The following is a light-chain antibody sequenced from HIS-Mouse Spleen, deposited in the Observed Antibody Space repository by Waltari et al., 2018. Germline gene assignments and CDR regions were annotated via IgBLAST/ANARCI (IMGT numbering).Light chain of an antibody. CDR3: AAWDDSLNGWV. CDR1: RPNIGSNT. J-gene: IGLJ3*02. CDR2: SNN. V-gene: IGLV1-44*01. Sequence: QSVLTQQPSASGTPGQRFTISCSGSRPNIGSNTLTWYQQLPGTAPKLLIYSNNQRPSGVPDRFSGSKSGTSASLAISGLQSEDEADYYCAAWDDSLNGWVFGGGTKLTVL.